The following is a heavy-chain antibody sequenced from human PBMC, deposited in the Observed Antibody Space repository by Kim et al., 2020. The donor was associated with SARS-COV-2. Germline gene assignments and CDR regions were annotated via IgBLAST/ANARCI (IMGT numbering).Heavy chain of an antibody. Sequence: ATNQYYADSVKGRFTISKDNSKDTVYLQMNNLRFEDTAIYYCARGTMMNYWGQGTLVTVSS. J-gene: IGHJ4*02. CDR3: ARGTMMNY. CDR2: ATNQ. V-gene: IGHV3-30*03. D-gene: IGHD3-22*01.